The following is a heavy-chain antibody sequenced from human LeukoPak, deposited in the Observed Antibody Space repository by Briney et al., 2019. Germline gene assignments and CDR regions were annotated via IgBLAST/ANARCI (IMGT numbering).Heavy chain of an antibody. CDR1: GFTFSSYG. CDR2: ISYDGSNK. V-gene: IGHV3-30*18. J-gene: IGHJ4*02. D-gene: IGHD4-23*01. CDR3: ANLLRWEPY. Sequence: GGSLRLSCAASGFTFSSYGVHWARQAPGKGLEWVAVISYDGSNKYYADSVKGRFTISRDNSKNTLYLQMNSLRAEDTAVYYCANLLRWEPYWGQGTLVTVSS.